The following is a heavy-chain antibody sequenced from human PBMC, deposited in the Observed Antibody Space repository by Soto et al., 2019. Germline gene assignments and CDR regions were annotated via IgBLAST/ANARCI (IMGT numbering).Heavy chain of an antibody. Sequence: GGSLRLSCAASGFTFSSYAMSWVRQAPGKGLEWVSSISGIGHSTYYADSVKGRFTISRDNSKNTLFLQMSSLKAEDTAVYYCAKRIMATIGHFDSWGQGTLVTVSS. J-gene: IGHJ4*02. CDR2: ISGIGHST. CDR1: GFTFSSYA. D-gene: IGHD5-12*01. CDR3: AKRIMATIGHFDS. V-gene: IGHV3-23*01.